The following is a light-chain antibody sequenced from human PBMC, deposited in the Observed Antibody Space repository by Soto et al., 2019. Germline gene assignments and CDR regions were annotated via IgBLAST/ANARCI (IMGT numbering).Light chain of an antibody. J-gene: IGKJ4*01. CDR3: HQASSFPLT. CDR2: KTS. V-gene: IGKV1-12*01. CDR1: QAISAW. Sequence: DIQMTQSPSSVSASVGDTVTITCRASQAISAWLAWYQHKPGRAPKLLIYKTSNLQTEVPSRFSGRGSETTFTFTLTISNLQPEDFATYYCHQASSFPLTFGGGTKVEIK.